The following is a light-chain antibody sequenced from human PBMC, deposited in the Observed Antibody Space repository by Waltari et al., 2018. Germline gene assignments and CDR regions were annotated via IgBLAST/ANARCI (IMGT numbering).Light chain of an antibody. J-gene: IGLJ2*01. CDR2: DVR. Sequence: QSALTQPASVSGSPGQSITISCTGTSSDVGAYNYVSWYQQHPGTAPKLMIFDVRIRPSGVSNRFSGSKSGTTASLTSSGLQAEDEADYYCSSYISSSTLELFGGGTSLTVL. CDR1: SSDVGAYNY. V-gene: IGLV2-14*03. CDR3: SSYISSSTLEL.